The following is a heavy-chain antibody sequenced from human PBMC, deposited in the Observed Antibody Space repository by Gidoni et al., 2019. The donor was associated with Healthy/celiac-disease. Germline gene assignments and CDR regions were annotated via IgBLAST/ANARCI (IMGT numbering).Heavy chain of an antibody. CDR1: GGSISSSSSY. CDR3: ARHPFRVEKKLYYYGMDV. Sequence: QLQLQESGPGLVKPSETLSLTCTVFGGSISSSSSYWGWSRQPPGKGLEWIGSIYYSGSTYYNPSLKSRVTISVDTSKNQFSLKLSSVTAADTAVYYCARHPFRVEKKLYYYGMDVWGQGTTVTVSS. J-gene: IGHJ6*02. D-gene: IGHD3-3*01. CDR2: IYYSGST. V-gene: IGHV4-39*01.